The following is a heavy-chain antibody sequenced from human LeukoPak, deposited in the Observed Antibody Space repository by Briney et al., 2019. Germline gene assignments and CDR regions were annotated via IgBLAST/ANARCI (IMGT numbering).Heavy chain of an antibody. CDR1: GGTFSSYA. J-gene: IGHJ4*02. Sequence: SVKVSCKASGGTFSSYAISWVRQAPGQGLEWMGGIIPIFGTASYAQKFQGRVTITADESTSTAYMELSSLRSEDTAVYYCARERCSGGSCYFDYWGQGTLVTVSS. CDR2: IIPIFGTA. D-gene: IGHD2-15*01. V-gene: IGHV1-69*01. CDR3: ARERCSGGSCYFDY.